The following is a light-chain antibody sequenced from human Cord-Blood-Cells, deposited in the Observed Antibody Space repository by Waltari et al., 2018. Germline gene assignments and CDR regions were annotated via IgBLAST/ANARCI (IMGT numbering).Light chain of an antibody. V-gene: IGLV2-23*01. CDR1: SSAVGSYNL. CDR2: EGS. Sequence: QSALTQPASVSGSPGQSITISCTGTSSAVGSYNLVSWYHQHPGKAPKLMIYEGSKRPSGVSNRFSGSKSGNTASLTISGLQAEDEADYYCCSYAGSVVFGGGTKLTVL. J-gene: IGLJ2*01. CDR3: CSYAGSVV.